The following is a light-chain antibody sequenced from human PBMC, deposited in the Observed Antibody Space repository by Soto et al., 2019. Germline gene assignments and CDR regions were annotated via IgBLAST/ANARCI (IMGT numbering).Light chain of an antibody. CDR3: QQFDDLPIT. J-gene: IGKJ4*01. Sequence: DIQMTQSPSSLSASVGDRVTITCQSSHDIKKYLNWYQQKAXKVPKLLIHDASTLATGVPSRFTGSESGTDFTLTSNSLQPEDVATYYCQQFDDLPITFGGGTKV. CDR1: HDIKKY. CDR2: DAS. V-gene: IGKV1-33*01.